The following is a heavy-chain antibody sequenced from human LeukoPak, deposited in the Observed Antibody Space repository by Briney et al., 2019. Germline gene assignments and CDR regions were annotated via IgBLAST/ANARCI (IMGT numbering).Heavy chain of an antibody. CDR3: SRDPRNNDY. CDR2: ISGSASDV. J-gene: IGHJ4*02. V-gene: IGHV3-11*01. CDR1: GFTFSDSY. Sequence: GGSLRLSCAASGFTFSDSYMTWIRQAPGKGLELLSYISGSASDVNYIDSVRGRFTISRDNAKNSLYLHMNSLTVEDTSVYYCSRDPRNNDYWGQGTLVTVSS.